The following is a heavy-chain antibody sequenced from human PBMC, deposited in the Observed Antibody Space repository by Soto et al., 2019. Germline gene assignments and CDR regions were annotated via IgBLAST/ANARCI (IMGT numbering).Heavy chain of an antibody. CDR1: GYTFTGYY. J-gene: IGHJ5*02. CDR2: INPNSGGT. CDR3: ARGTSIAARGYWFDP. Sequence: ASVKVSCKASGYTFTGYYMHWVRQAPGQGLEWMGWINPNSGGTNYAQKFQGRVTMTRDTSISTAYMELSRLRSDDTAVYYCARGTSIAARGYWFDPWGQGTLVTVPQ. V-gene: IGHV1-2*02. D-gene: IGHD6-6*01.